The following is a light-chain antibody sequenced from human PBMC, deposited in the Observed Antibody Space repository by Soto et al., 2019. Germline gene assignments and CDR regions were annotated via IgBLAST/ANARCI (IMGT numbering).Light chain of an antibody. CDR2: GAS. V-gene: IGKV3D-15*01. J-gene: IGKJ5*01. Sequence: VMMQSPATLSMSPGERATLSCRASQSVSSKLAWYQQKPGQAPRLLIYGASTRAADIPARFSGSGSGTEFTLSISSLQSEDSAVYYCQQYNNWPPITFGQGTRLEIK. CDR3: QQYNNWPPIT. CDR1: QSVSSK.